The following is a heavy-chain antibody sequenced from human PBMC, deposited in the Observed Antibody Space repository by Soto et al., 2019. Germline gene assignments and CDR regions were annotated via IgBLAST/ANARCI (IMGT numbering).Heavy chain of an antibody. CDR1: GGSSNRHT. CDR2: MIYILGIT. D-gene: IGHD4-17*01. CDR3: ARHINEGYADSRDGRRNH. Sequence: QVQLVQSGAEVKKPGSSVKVSCKASGGSSNRHTINWVRQAPGQGLEWIRSMIYILGITNYAQKFQGRVTITADKSTSTAYMELSGLRSDDTAVYYCARHINEGYADSRDGRRNHWGQGSLVTVSS. J-gene: IGHJ5*02. V-gene: IGHV1-69*02.